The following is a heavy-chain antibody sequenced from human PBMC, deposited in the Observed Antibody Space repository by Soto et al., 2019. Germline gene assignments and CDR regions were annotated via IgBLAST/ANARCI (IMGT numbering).Heavy chain of an antibody. CDR1: GFTFSRDG. V-gene: IGHV3-23*01. CDR2: ITDNGGST. Sequence: PGGSLRLSCAASGFTFSRDGMSWVRQAPGKGLEWVSLITDNGGSTYYADSVEGRFTISRDNTKNSLSLQMNSLRAEDTAVYYCARVNFARSGPNFDYWGQGTLVTVSS. CDR3: ARVNFARSGPNFDY. D-gene: IGHD6-19*01. J-gene: IGHJ4*02.